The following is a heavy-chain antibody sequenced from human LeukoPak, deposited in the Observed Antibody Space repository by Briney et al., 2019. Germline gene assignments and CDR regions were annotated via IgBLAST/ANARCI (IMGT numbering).Heavy chain of an antibody. J-gene: IGHJ4*02. CDR1: GFTFSSYS. V-gene: IGHV3-21*04. D-gene: IGHD1-26*01. CDR3: AKDVGWELLAPTRYFDY. Sequence: PGGSLRLSCAASGFTFSSYSMNWVRQAPGKGLEWVSSISSSRSYLHYADSVKGRFTISRDNAKNSLYLQMNSLRAEDTALYYCAKDVGWELLAPTRYFDYWGQGTLVTVSS. CDR2: ISSSRSYL.